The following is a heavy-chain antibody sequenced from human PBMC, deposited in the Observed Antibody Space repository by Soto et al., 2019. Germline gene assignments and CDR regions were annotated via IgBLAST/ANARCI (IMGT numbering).Heavy chain of an antibody. CDR2: ISAYNGNT. CDR1: GYTFTSYG. CDR3: ASVVCGGGSCYSGYFQH. D-gene: IGHD2-15*01. Sequence: ASVKVSCKASGYTFTSYGISWVRQAPGQGLEWMGWISAYNGNTNYAQKLQGRVTMTTDTSTSTAYMELRSLRSDDTAVYYCASVVCGGGSCYSGYFQHWGQGTLVTVSS. J-gene: IGHJ1*01. V-gene: IGHV1-18*01.